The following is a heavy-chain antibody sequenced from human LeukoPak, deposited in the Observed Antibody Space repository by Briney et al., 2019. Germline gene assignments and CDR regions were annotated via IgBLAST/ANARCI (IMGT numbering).Heavy chain of an antibody. CDR2: IWSDATEK. CDR1: GFTYSHYG. V-gene: IGHV3-33*06. D-gene: IGHD4-11*01. J-gene: IGHJ4*02. CDR3: AKDAQRGFDYSNSLEY. Sequence: GGSLRLSCAASGFTYSHYGMHWVRQAPGKGLEWVAVIWSDATEKYYGDAVKGRFTISRDNSRNTLYLQMNSLRVEDTAVYYCAKDAQRGFDYSNSLEYWGQGTLVTVPS.